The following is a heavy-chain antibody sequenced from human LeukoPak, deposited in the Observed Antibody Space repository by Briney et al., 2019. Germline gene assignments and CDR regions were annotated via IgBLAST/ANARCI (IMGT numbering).Heavy chain of an antibody. J-gene: IGHJ4*02. Sequence: GGSLRLSCAASGFTFSSYWMSWVRQAPGKGLEWVANIKQDGSEKYYVDSVKGRFTISRDNAKNSLYLQMYSLRAEDTAVYYCARGIGTGRQPFDYWGQGTLVTVSS. CDR3: ARGIGTGRQPFDY. CDR2: IKQDGSEK. CDR1: GFTFSSYW. V-gene: IGHV3-7*01. D-gene: IGHD1-1*01.